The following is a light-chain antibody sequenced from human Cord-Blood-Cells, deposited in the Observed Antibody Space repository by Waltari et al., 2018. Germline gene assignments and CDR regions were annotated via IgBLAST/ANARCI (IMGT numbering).Light chain of an antibody. CDR3: CSYAGSSTLWV. V-gene: IGLV2-23*01. J-gene: IGLJ3*02. CDR1: SSDVGRYNL. Sequence: QSALTQPASVSGSPGQSITISCTGTSSDVGRYNLVSWYQQHPGKAPQLMIYEGRKRPSGVSNRFSGSKSGNTASLTISGLQAEDEADYYCCSYAGSSTLWVFGGGTKLTVL. CDR2: EGR.